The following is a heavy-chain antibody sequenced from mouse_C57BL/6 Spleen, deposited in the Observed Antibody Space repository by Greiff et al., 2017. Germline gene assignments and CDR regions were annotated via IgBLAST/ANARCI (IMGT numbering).Heavy chain of an antibody. CDR2: SRNKANDYTT. J-gene: IGHJ1*03. V-gene: IGHV7-1*01. CDR3: ARDAVAAPGDWYFDV. Sequence: EVKLVESGGGLVQSGRSLRLSCATSGFTFSDFYMEWVRQAPGKGLEWIAASRNKANDYTTEYSASVKGRFIVSRDTSQSILYLQMNALRAEDIAIYYCARDAVAAPGDWYFDVWGTGTTVTVSS. CDR1: GFTFSDFY.